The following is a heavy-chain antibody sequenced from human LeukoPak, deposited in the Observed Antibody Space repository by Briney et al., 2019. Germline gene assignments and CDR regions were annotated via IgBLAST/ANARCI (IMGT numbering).Heavy chain of an antibody. J-gene: IGHJ3*02. CDR3: AKGRFRSRNGFDI. CDR2: LSANGAGT. D-gene: IGHD6-13*01. CDR1: GFTFRSKA. Sequence: GGSLRLSCAASGFTFRSKAMSWVGQAPGKGGGWVSGLSANGAGTYYADSVKGRFTISRDNSKSTLYLQMNSVRAEDTAVYHCAKGRFRSRNGFDIWGQGTMVTVSS. V-gene: IGHV3-23*01.